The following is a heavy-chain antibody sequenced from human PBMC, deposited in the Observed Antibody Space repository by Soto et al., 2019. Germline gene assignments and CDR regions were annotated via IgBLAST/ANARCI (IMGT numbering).Heavy chain of an antibody. D-gene: IGHD6-13*01. Sequence: APVKVACKACTYTFTDYYIHWVRQAPGQGLEWMGWINPNGGGTNYAQKFQGWATMTRDTSISTAYMELNRLRSDDTAVYNCARDSRIAAAGLGLDVWGQ. CDR1: TYTFTDYY. CDR3: ARDSRIAAAGLGLDV. J-gene: IGHJ6*02. V-gene: IGHV1-2*04. CDR2: INPNGGGT.